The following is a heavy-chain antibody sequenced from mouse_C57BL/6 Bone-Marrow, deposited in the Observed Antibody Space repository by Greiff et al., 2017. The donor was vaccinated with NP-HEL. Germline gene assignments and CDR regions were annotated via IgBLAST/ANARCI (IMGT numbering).Heavy chain of an antibody. J-gene: IGHJ2*01. CDR1: GYTFTSYW. CDR2: IDPSDSET. V-gene: IGHV1-52*01. D-gene: IGHD1-1*01. CDR3: AREGSRLYYFDY. Sequence: QVQLQQPGAELVRPGSSVKLSCKASGYTFTSYWMHWVKQRPIQGLEWIGNIDPSDSETHYNQKFKDKATLTVDKSSSTAYMQLSSLTSEDSAVYYCAREGSRLYYFDYWGQGTTLTVSS.